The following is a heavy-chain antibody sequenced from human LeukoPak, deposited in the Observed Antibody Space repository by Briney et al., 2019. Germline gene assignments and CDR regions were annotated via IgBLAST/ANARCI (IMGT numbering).Heavy chain of an antibody. V-gene: IGHV3-23*01. CDR3: AKGIQWELPIDY. CDR1: GFTFSSYA. CDR2: ISRSGGST. D-gene: IGHD4-23*01. Sequence: PGGSLRLSCAASGFTFSSYAMTWVRQASGKGVEGVSAISRSGGSTYYADSVKGGFTISRDSYKNTLYLQMNSLRAEDTAVYYCAKGIQWELPIDYWGQGTLVTVSS. J-gene: IGHJ4*02.